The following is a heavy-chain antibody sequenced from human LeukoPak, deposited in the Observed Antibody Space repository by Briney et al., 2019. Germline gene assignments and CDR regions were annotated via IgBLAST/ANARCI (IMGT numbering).Heavy chain of an antibody. CDR2: ANQDGSDK. J-gene: IGHJ4*02. CDR1: GFMFSDYW. D-gene: IGHD3-10*01. CDR3: ARVPAGSALRDY. Sequence: RSGGSLRLSCAASGFMFSDYWMSWVRQAPGKGLEWVANANQDGSDKYYVDSVKGRFTISRDNAKNSLYLQMNSLRAEDTALYYCARVPAGSALRDYWGQGTLVTVSS. V-gene: IGHV3-7*03.